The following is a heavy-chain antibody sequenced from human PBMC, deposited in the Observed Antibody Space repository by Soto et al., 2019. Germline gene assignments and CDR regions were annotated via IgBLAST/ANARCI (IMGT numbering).Heavy chain of an antibody. D-gene: IGHD3-10*01. Sequence: EVQLLESGGGLVQPGGSLRLSCAASGFTFSSYAMSWVRQAPGKGLEWVSAISGSGGSTYYADSVKGRFTISRDNSKNTLYLQMNSLRAEDKAVYYCAKAPNAYGSGSDSLQRIKYNWFDPWGQGTLVTVAS. V-gene: IGHV3-23*01. CDR1: GFTFSSYA. CDR3: AKAPNAYGSGSDSLQRIKYNWFDP. J-gene: IGHJ5*02. CDR2: ISGSGGST.